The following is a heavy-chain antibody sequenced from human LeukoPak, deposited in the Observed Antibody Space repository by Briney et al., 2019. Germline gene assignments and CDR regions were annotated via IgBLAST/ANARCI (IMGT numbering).Heavy chain of an antibody. Sequence: SETLSLTCTVSGGSISSSSYYWGWIRQPPGKGLEWIGSIYYSGTTYCNPSLKSRVTISVDTSKNQFSLKLSSVTAADTAVYYCAMYSNYFDYWGQGTLVTASS. CDR1: GGSISSSSYY. V-gene: IGHV4-39*07. D-gene: IGHD4-11*01. J-gene: IGHJ4*02. CDR3: AMYSNYFDY. CDR2: IYYSGTT.